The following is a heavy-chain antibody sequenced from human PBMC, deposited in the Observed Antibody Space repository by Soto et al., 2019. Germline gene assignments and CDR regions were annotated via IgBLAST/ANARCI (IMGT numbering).Heavy chain of an antibody. CDR2: IYHSGST. D-gene: IGHD2-21*02. J-gene: IGHJ6*02. CDR1: GGSISSSHW. Sequence: SETLSLTCAVSGGSISSSHWWGWVRQAPGKGLEWIGEIYHSGSTNYNPSPKSRITMSVDKSKNQFSVNLSSVTAADTAVYYCVRDADETAIVPAPWLVWGRGTMVTVSS. V-gene: IGHV4-4*02. CDR3: VRDADETAIVPAPWLV.